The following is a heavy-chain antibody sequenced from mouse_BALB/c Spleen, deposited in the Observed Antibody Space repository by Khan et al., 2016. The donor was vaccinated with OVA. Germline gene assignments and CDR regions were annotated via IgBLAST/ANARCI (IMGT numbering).Heavy chain of an antibody. CDR3: ARGNCYGYYFDY. CDR2: ISYSGST. J-gene: IGHJ2*01. CDR1: GYSITNNYA. D-gene: IGHD1-1*01. Sequence: EVQLQESGPGLVKPSQSLSLTCTVTGYSITNNYAWNWIRQFPGNKLEWMGYISYSGSTNYNPSLKSRISITRDTPKNQFFLQLNSVTTEDTATYCCARGNCYGYYFDYWGQGTTLTVSS. V-gene: IGHV3-2*02.